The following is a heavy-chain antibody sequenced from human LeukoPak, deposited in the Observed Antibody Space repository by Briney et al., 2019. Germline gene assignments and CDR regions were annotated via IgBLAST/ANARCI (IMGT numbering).Heavy chain of an antibody. Sequence: SVKVSCKTSGGTFTSYAITWVRQAPGQGLEWMGKIIPISGTTNYAQRFQGRVTFTADESTSTAYMELSSLRSEDTALYYCARKLRLGGNWFDPWGQGTLVTVSS. CDR1: GGTFTSYA. J-gene: IGHJ5*02. CDR2: IIPISGTT. CDR3: ARKLRLGGNWFDP. D-gene: IGHD1-26*01. V-gene: IGHV1-69*15.